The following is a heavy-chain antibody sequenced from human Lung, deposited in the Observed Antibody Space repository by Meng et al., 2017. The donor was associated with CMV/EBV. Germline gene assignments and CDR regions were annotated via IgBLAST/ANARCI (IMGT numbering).Heavy chain of an antibody. J-gene: IGHJ4*02. V-gene: IGHV4-4*02. CDR2: IDDSGST. Sequence: QGQLQGPGPGLVKPSGTLSLTCGVSGCSISSNIRWTWVRQPPGKGLEWIGDIDDSGSTNYNPSLNSRISISLDKSKNHFSLKVNSVTAADTAVYYCARGKQDAWELLAYWGQGALVTVSS. CDR1: GCSISSNIR. CDR3: ARGKQDAWELLAY. D-gene: IGHD1-26*01.